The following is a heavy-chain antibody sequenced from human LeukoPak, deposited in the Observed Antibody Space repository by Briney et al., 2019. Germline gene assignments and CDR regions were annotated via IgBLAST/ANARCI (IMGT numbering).Heavy chain of an antibody. D-gene: IGHD2-2*01. CDR1: GGSISGDY. CDR3: ARQIGYCSSTSCYGAFDY. Sequence: PSETLSLTCTVSGGSISGDYWSWIRQPPGKGLEWIGSIYYSGSTYYNPSLKSRVTISVDTSKNQFSLKLSSVTAADTAVYYCARQIGYCSSTSCYGAFDYWGQGTLVTVYS. J-gene: IGHJ4*02. CDR2: IYYSGST. V-gene: IGHV4-39*01.